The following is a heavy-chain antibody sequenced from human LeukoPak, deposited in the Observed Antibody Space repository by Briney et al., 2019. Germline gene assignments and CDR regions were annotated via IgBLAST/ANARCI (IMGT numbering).Heavy chain of an antibody. CDR2: IKLDGSEK. Sequence: GGSLRLSCAASGFTFSSYAMSWVRQAPGKGLEWVANIKLDGSEKYYVDSVKGRFTISRDNAMDSLYLQMNRLRVEDTAVYYCARGVYSSGSSHDYWGQGTLVTVSS. D-gene: IGHD3-10*01. CDR3: ARGVYSSGSSHDY. J-gene: IGHJ4*02. V-gene: IGHV3-7*01. CDR1: GFTFSSYA.